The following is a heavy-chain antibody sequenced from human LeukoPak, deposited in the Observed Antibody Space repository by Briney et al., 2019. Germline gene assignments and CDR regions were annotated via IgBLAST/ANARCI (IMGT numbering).Heavy chain of an antibody. CDR2: INPSGGST. CDR3: ARAGFGYYDSSGHFDY. Sequence: GASVKVSCKASGYTFTGYYMHWVRQAPGQGLEWMGIINPSGGSTSYAQKFQGRVTMTRDTSTSTVYMELSSLRSEDTAVYYCARAGFGYYDSSGHFDYWGQGTLVTVSS. D-gene: IGHD3-22*01. CDR1: GYTFTGYY. J-gene: IGHJ4*02. V-gene: IGHV1-46*01.